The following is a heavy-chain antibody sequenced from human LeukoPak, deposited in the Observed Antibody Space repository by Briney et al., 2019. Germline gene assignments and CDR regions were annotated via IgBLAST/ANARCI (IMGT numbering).Heavy chain of an antibody. CDR2: ISYDGSNK. Sequence: GGSLRLSCAASGFTFSNYWMSWVRQAPGKGLEWVAVISYDGSNKYYADSVKGRFTISRDNSKNTLYLQMNSLRAEDTAVYYCARDWGYGSGSYYDAFDIWGQGTMVTVSS. V-gene: IGHV3-30-3*01. J-gene: IGHJ3*02. D-gene: IGHD3-10*01. CDR1: GFTFSNYW. CDR3: ARDWGYGSGSYYDAFDI.